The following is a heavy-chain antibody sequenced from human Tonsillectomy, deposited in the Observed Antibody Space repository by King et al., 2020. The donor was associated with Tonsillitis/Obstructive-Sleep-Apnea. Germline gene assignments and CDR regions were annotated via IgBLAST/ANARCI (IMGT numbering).Heavy chain of an antibody. D-gene: IGHD3-3*01. CDR2: IYYSGST. V-gene: IGHV4-59*01. CDR1: GGSISSYY. J-gene: IGHJ4*02. Sequence: QLQESGPGLVKPSETLSLTCTVSGGSISSYYWSWIRQPPGKGLEWIGYIYYSGSTNYNPSLKSRFTISVETSKNQFSLKLSSVTAADTAVYYCASYYDFWGGYPYWGQGTLVTVSS. CDR3: ASYYDFWGGYPY.